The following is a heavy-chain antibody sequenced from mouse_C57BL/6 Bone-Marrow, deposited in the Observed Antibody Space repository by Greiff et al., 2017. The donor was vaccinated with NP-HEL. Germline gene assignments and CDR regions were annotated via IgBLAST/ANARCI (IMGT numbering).Heavy chain of an antibody. CDR2: IYPRDGST. CDR1: GYTFTDHT. V-gene: IGHV1-78*01. Sequence: QVQLQQSDAELVKPGASVKISCKVSGYTFTDHTIHWMKQRPEQGLEWIGYIYPRDGSTKYNEKFKGKATLTADKSSSTAYMQLNSLTSEDSAVYFCARGDYYGSSSYYFDYWGQGTTLTVSS. D-gene: IGHD1-1*01. J-gene: IGHJ2*01. CDR3: ARGDYYGSSSYYFDY.